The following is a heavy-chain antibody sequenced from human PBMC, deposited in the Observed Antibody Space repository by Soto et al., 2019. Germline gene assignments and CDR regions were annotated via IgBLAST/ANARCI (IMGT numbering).Heavy chain of an antibody. D-gene: IGHD6-13*01. J-gene: IGHJ4*02. Sequence: GASVKVSCKASGYTFTRFGISWVRQSRGRGLEWMGWISVYNGNTNYAQKLQGRVTMTTDTSTSTAYLELRSLRSDDTAVYYCARDKAGRVAAAGNFDYWGQGILVTVS. CDR3: ARDKAGRVAAAGNFDY. CDR2: ISVYNGNT. V-gene: IGHV1-18*04. CDR1: GYTFTRFG.